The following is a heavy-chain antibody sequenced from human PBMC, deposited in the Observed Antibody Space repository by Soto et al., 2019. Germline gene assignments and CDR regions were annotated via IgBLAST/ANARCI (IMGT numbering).Heavy chain of an antibody. Sequence: EVQLVESGGGLVKPGGSLRLSCAASGFTFSSYSMNWVRQAPGKGLEWVSSISSSSSYIYYADSVKGRFTISRDNAKNSLYLQMNSLRAEDTAVYYCARGSTVTTYAYFQHWGQGTLVTVSS. J-gene: IGHJ1*01. CDR3: ARGSTVTTYAYFQH. CDR2: ISSSSSYI. V-gene: IGHV3-21*01. CDR1: GFTFSSYS. D-gene: IGHD4-17*01.